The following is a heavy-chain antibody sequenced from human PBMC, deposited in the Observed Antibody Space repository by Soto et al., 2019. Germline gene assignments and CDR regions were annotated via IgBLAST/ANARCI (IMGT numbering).Heavy chain of an antibody. CDR3: ARANTYYDSSGYPDAFDI. D-gene: IGHD3-22*01. J-gene: IGHJ3*02. Sequence: GGSLRLSCAASGFTFSSYAMSWVRQAPGKGLEWVSAISGSGGSTCYADSVKGRFTISRDNSKNTLYLQMNSLRAEDTAVYYCARANTYYDSSGYPDAFDIWGQGTMVTVSS. V-gene: IGHV3-23*01. CDR1: GFTFSSYA. CDR2: ISGSGGST.